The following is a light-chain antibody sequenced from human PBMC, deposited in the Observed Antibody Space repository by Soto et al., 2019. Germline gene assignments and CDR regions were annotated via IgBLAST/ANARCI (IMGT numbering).Light chain of an antibody. CDR3: QQYGSSPTWT. CDR1: QSVSSSY. CDR2: GPY. Sequence: EIVLTQSPGTLSLSPGESATLSCRASQSVSSSYLAWYQQRPGQAPRLLIYGPYSRATGIPDRFSGSGSGTDFTLTISRLEPEDFAVYYCQQYGSSPTWTFGQGTKVDIK. V-gene: IGKV3-20*01. J-gene: IGKJ1*01.